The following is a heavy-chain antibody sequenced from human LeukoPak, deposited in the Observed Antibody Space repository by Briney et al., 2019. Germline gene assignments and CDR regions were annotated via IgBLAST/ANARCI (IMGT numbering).Heavy chain of an antibody. J-gene: IGHJ4*02. CDR2: IKNKDEGEKT. Sequence: GGSLRLSCAVSGFSFTNVWMNWVRQAPGKGLEWVGRIKNKDEGEKTDYAAPVKGRFTISRDDSKATLFLQMNSLKMEDTAIYYCTTGVDYGGGYWGQGTLVSVSS. V-gene: IGHV3-15*07. D-gene: IGHD3-16*01. CDR3: TTGVDYGGGY. CDR1: GFSFTNVW.